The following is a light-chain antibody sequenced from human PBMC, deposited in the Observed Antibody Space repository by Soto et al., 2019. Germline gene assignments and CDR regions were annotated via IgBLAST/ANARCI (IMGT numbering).Light chain of an antibody. CDR1: QSVRSNY. Sequence: EIVLTQSPGTLSLSPGERATLSCRASQSVRSNYLAWYQQKPGQAPRLLIYNASSRATGIPDRFSGSGSGTDFNLTISRLEPEDFAVYYCQQYDSSPWTFGQGTKVEIK. J-gene: IGKJ1*01. CDR2: NAS. V-gene: IGKV3-20*01. CDR3: QQYDSSPWT.